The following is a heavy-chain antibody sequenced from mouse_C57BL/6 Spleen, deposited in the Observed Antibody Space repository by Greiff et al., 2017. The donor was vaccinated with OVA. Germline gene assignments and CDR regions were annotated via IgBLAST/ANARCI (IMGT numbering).Heavy chain of an antibody. D-gene: IGHD2-4*01. Sequence: EVKLQQSGAELVRPGASVKLSCTASGFNIKDDYMHWVKQRPEQGLEWIGWIDPENGDTEYASKFQGKATITADTSSNTAYLQLSSLTSEDTAVYYCTTEDDYDGFAYWGQGTLVTVSA. CDR1: GFNIKDDY. CDR3: TTEDDYDGFAY. J-gene: IGHJ3*01. CDR2: IDPENGDT. V-gene: IGHV14-4*01.